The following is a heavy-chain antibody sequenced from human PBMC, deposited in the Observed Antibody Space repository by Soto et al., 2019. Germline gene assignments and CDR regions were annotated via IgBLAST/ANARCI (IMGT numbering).Heavy chain of an antibody. CDR2: IYYSGST. Sequence: SETLSLTCTVSGGSISSYYWSWIRQPPGKGLEWIGYIYYSGSTNYNPSLKSRVTISVDTSKNQFSLKLSSVTAADTAVYYCARDRRWELRVCYYYYGMDVWGQGTTVTVSS. J-gene: IGHJ6*02. CDR3: ARDRRWELRVCYYYYGMDV. CDR1: GGSISSYY. D-gene: IGHD1-26*01. V-gene: IGHV4-59*01.